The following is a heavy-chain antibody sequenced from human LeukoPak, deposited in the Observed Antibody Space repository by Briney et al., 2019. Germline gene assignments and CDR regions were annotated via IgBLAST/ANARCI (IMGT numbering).Heavy chain of an antibody. Sequence: GGSLRLSCAASGYTFTTYTMNWVRQAPGKGLEWVSLLSNTENSFYADSVKGRFTLSRDNSKNTLYLQMNSLRGEDTAVYLCARAIGVIDCGTQTCKPYHFDKWGQGTLVTVSS. D-gene: IGHD2-21*01. V-gene: IGHV3-66*01. CDR1: GYTFTTYT. J-gene: IGHJ4*02. CDR3: ARAIGVIDCGTQTCKPYHFDK. CDR2: LSNTENS.